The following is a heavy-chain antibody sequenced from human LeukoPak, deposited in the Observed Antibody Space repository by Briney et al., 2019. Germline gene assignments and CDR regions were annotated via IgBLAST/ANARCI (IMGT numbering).Heavy chain of an antibody. V-gene: IGHV4-59*01. CDR2: IYYSGST. J-gene: IGHJ4*02. CDR3: ARGPRISLVRGALELDY. Sequence: PSETLSLTCTVSGGSISDYHWTWIRQPPGKGLEWIGYIYYSGSTNYNPSLKSRLTISVDTSKNQFSLKLSSVTAADTAVYYCARGPRISLVRGALELDYWGQGTLVTVSS. D-gene: IGHD3-10*01. CDR1: GGSISDYH.